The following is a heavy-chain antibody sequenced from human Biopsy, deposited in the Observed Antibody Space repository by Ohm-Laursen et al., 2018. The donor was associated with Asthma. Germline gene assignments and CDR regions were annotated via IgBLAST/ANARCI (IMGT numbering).Heavy chain of an antibody. Sequence: SLRLSCSASGFSFSHFAIHWVRQAPGKGLEWVGVISKDASTQDYADSVKGRFTMARDNSKNTLDLQMNSLREEDTAVYYCVRDGTDDAFDIWGQGTVVSVSS. CDR3: VRDGTDDAFDI. CDR2: ISKDASTQ. J-gene: IGHJ3*02. V-gene: IGHV3-30*01. CDR1: GFSFSHFA. D-gene: IGHD1-1*01.